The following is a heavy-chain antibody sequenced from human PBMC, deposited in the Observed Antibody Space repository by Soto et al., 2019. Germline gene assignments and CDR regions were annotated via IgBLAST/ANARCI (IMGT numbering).Heavy chain of an antibody. CDR2: ISYDGSNK. CDR3: AKDLLVVPPGTGFDP. J-gene: IGHJ5*02. Sequence: LRLSCVASGFTFSSYGMHWVRQAPGKGLEWVAVISYDGSNKYYADSVKGRFTISRDNSKNTLYLQMNSLRAEDTAVYYCAKDLLVVPPGTGFDPWGQGTLVTVSS. CDR1: GFTFSSYG. D-gene: IGHD2-2*01. V-gene: IGHV3-30*18.